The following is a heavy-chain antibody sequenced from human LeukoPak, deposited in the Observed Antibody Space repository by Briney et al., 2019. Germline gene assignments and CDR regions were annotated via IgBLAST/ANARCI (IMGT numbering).Heavy chain of an antibody. CDR3: ANVIMGCFDP. CDR2: ISGSGGST. Sequence: PGGALRLSCAASGFTFSSYAMSWVRQAPGKGLEWVSAISGSGGSTYYADSVKGQFTISRDNSKNTLYLQMNSLRAEDTAVYYCANVIMGCFDPWGQGTLVTVSS. D-gene: IGHD2-8*01. CDR1: GFTFSSYA. J-gene: IGHJ5*02. V-gene: IGHV3-23*01.